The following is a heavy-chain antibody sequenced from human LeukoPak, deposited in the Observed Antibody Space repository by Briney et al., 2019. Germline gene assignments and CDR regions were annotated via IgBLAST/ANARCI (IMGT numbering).Heavy chain of an antibody. J-gene: IGHJ4*02. D-gene: IGHD2/OR15-2a*01. V-gene: IGHV4-4*02. CDR2: VYDNGST. Sequence: PSETLSLTCAVSGGSITRSNWWSWVRQSPGKGLEWIGEVYDNGSTNYNPSLKSRVTISVDKSKNQFSLKLTPVTAADTAVYYCASPRADRSTWYAVDYWGQGTLVTVSS. CDR3: ASPRADRSTWYAVDY. CDR1: GGSITRSNW.